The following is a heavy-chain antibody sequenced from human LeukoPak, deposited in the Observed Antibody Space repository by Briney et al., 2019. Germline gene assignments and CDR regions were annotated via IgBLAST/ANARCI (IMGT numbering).Heavy chain of an antibody. CDR3: ARFPYGSGSYYPY. Sequence: GGSLRLSCAASGFTFSSYWMSWVRQAPGKGLEWVANIKQDGSEKYYVDSVKGRFTISRDNAKNSLYLQMNSLRAEDTAVYYCARFPYGSGSYYPYWGQGTLVTVSS. D-gene: IGHD3-10*01. V-gene: IGHV3-7*01. CDR2: IKQDGSEK. J-gene: IGHJ4*02. CDR1: GFTFSSYW.